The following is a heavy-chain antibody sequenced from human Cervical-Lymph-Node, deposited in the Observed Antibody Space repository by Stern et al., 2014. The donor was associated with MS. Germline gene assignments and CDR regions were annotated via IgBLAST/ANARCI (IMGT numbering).Heavy chain of an antibody. CDR1: GYTFTGYY. CDR3: ARIGGVGALDY. V-gene: IGHV1-2*06. J-gene: IGHJ4*02. Sequence: QVQLVESGAEVKKPGASVKVSCKASGYTFTGYYLHWVRQAPGQGPEWMGRINPNTGDTTYAQKFQGRGTMPRDPYLLADYLELSRLRSDDTAVYYCARIGGVGALDYWGQGTLVTVSS. D-gene: IGHD1-26*01. CDR2: INPNTGDT.